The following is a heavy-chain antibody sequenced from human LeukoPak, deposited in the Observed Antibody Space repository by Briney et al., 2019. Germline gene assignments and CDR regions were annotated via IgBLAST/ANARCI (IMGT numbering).Heavy chain of an antibody. CDR1: GFAFSSYG. D-gene: IGHD3-10*01. CDR3: ARGSSQTSFMVRGVLRYYYYGMDV. J-gene: IGHJ6*04. V-gene: IGHV3-30*03. CDR2: ISYDGSNK. Sequence: GGSLRLSCAASGFAFSSYGMHWVRQAPGKGLEWVAVISYDGSNKYYADSVKGRFTISRDNSKNTLHLQMNSLRAEDTAVYYCARGSSQTSFMVRGVLRYYYYGMDVWGKGTTVTVSS.